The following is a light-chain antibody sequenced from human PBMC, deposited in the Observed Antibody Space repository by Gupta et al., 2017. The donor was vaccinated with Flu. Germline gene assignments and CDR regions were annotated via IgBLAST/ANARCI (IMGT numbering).Light chain of an antibody. CDR1: QSISSY. V-gene: IGKV1-39*01. Sequence: DIQMTQSPSSLAAYVGDRVTITCRASQSISSYLNWYQQKPGKAPKLLIYAASSLQSGVPSRFSGSGSGTDFTLTISRLQPEDFATYYCQQSDSTPHTFGQGTKVEIK. CDR3: QQSDSTPHT. CDR2: AAS. J-gene: IGKJ2*01.